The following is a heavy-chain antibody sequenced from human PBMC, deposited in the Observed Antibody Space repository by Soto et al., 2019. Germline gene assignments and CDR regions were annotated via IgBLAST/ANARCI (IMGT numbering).Heavy chain of an antibody. D-gene: IGHD3-22*01. CDR3: ARHSSTYYYDSWFDP. Sequence: SETLSLTCAVSGGSVSSTNWWSWVRQSPGKGLEWIGDIYHIGSTNYNPSLRGRVTISVDTSKNQFSLKLSSVTAADTAVYYCARHSSTYYYDSWFDPWGQGTLVTVSS. V-gene: IGHV4-4*02. CDR2: IYHIGST. J-gene: IGHJ5*02. CDR1: GGSVSSTNW.